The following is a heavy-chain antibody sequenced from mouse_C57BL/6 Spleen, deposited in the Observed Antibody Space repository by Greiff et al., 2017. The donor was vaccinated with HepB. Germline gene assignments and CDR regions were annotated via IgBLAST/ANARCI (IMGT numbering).Heavy chain of an antibody. CDR1: GFSLTSYG. CDR3: ASNYYGSSYRFAY. J-gene: IGHJ3*01. V-gene: IGHV2-2*01. Sequence: QVHVKQSGPGLVQPSQSLSITCTVSGFSLTSYGVHWVRQSPGKGLEWLGVIWSGGSTDYNAAFISRLSISKDNSKSQVFFKMNSLQADDTAIYYCASNYYGSSYRFAYWGQGTLVTVSA. CDR2: IWSGGST. D-gene: IGHD1-1*01.